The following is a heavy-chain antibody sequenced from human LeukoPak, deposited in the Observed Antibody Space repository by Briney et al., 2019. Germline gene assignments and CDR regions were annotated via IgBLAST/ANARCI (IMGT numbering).Heavy chain of an antibody. CDR2: TYYRSKWYN. J-gene: IGHJ4*02. D-gene: IGHD3-22*01. CDR3: ARDLLHYYDSSGPFDY. V-gene: IGHV6-1*01. CDR1: GDSVSSNSAA. Sequence: SQTLSLTCAISGDSVSSNSAAWNWIRQSPSRDLEWLGRTYYRSKWYNDYAVSVKSRITINPDTSKNQFSLQLNSVTPEDTAVYYCARDLLHYYDSSGPFDYWGQGTLVTVSS.